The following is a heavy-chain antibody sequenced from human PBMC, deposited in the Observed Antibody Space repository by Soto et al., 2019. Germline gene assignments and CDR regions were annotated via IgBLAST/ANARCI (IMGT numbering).Heavy chain of an antibody. Sequence: GSLRLSCAASGFTFSSYAMHWVRQAPGKGLEWVAVISYDGSNKYYADSVKGRFTISRDNSKNTLYLQMNSLRAEDTAVYYCARERVLSEVPAARPFYYYYGMDVWGQGTTVTV. CDR2: ISYDGSNK. D-gene: IGHD2-2*01. V-gene: IGHV3-30-3*01. J-gene: IGHJ6*02. CDR3: ARERVLSEVPAARPFYYYYGMDV. CDR1: GFTFSSYA.